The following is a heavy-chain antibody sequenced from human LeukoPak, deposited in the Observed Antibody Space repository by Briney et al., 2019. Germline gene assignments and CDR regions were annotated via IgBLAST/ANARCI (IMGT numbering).Heavy chain of an antibody. CDR2: IYPRDSDT. V-gene: IGHV5-51*01. CDR3: ARQTRSGWSMEYNFDY. D-gene: IGHD6-19*01. Sequence: GESPKISCQGSGYSFTSYWIGWVRQMPGKGLEWMGIIYPRDSDTRYSPSFQGQVTISADKSINTAYLQWSSLKASDTAMYYCARQTRSGWSMEYNFDYWGQGTLVTVSS. J-gene: IGHJ4*02. CDR1: GYSFTSYW.